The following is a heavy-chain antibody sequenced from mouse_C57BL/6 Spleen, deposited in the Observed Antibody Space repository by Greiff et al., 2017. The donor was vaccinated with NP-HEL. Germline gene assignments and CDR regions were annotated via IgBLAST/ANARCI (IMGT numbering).Heavy chain of an antibody. V-gene: IGHV1-26*01. J-gene: IGHJ2*01. CDR2: INPNNGGT. CDR1: GYTFTDYY. CDR3: ATYGSSYGDFDY. Sequence: VQLQQSGPELVKPGASVKISCKASGYTFTDYYMNWVKQSHGKSLEWIGDINPNNGGTSYNQKFKGKATLTVDKSSSTAYMELRSLTSEDSAVYYCATYGSSYGDFDYWGQGTTLTVPS. D-gene: IGHD1-1*01.